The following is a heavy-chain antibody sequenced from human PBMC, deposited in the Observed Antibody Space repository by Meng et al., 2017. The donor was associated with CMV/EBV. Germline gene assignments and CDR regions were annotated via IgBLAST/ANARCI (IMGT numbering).Heavy chain of an antibody. V-gene: IGHV4-34*01. J-gene: IGHJ5*02. CDR1: GGSFSGYY. D-gene: IGHD6-13*01. CDR3: ARVGGYSSSWSRFGRGNWIDP. Sequence: GSLRLSCAVYGGSFSGYYWSWIRQPPGKGLEWIGEINHSGSTNYNPSLKSRVTISVDTSKNQFSLKLSSVTAADTAVYYCARVGGYSSSWSRFGRGNWIDPWGQGTLVTVSS. CDR2: INHSGST.